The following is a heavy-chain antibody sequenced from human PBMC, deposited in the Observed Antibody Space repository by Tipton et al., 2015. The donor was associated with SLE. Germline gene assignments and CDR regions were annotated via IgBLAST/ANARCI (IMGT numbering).Heavy chain of an antibody. CDR1: GFTFGDYD. Sequence: SLRLSCTASGFTFGDYDMSWVRQAPGKGLVWVSEISAQGSSATYADSVEGRFSIYRDNAKSTLFLEMNSLTVDDTGVYYCASLSAPSDYWGQGTLVIVSS. CDR3: ASLSAPSDY. J-gene: IGHJ4*02. CDR2: ISAQGSSA. V-gene: IGHV3-20*04.